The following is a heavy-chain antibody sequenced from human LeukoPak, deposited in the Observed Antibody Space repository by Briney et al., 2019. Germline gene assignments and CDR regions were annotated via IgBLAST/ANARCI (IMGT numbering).Heavy chain of an antibody. CDR2: IIPTFGTA. CDR1: GGTFSSYA. CDR3: ASERTRTPDNDYIADV. Sequence: ASVKVSCKASGGTFSSYAISWVRQAPGQGLEWMGGIIPTFGTANYAQKFQGRVTITADESTSTAYMEMSSLRSEDTAVYYCASERTRTPDNDYIADVCGKGTTVTVSS. V-gene: IGHV1-69*13. J-gene: IGHJ6*04. D-gene: IGHD4-11*01.